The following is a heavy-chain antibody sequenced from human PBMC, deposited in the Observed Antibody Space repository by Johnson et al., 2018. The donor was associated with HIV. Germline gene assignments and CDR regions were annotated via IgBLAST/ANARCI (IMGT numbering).Heavy chain of an antibody. Sequence: VQLVESGGGLVQPGGSLRLSCAASGFTFSCYDVHWVRQATGKGLEWVSPIGTAGDTYYPGSVKGRFTISRENAKNSLYLQMNSLRAEDTAVYYCAKSYYEEERPMGVDAFDVWGQGTMVTVAS. V-gene: IGHV3-13*01. J-gene: IGHJ3*01. CDR2: IGTAGDT. CDR1: GFTFSCYD. CDR3: AKSYYEEERPMGVDAFDV. D-gene: IGHD1-26*01.